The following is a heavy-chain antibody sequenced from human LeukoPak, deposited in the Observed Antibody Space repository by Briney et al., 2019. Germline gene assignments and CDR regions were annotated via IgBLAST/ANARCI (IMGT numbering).Heavy chain of an antibody. CDR2: IYYSGST. D-gene: IGHD6-19*01. CDR3: ARGWEQWLIPFDY. CDR1: GGSISSYY. V-gene: IGHV4-59*01. Sequence: NPSETLSLTCTVSGGSISSYYWSWIRQPPGKGLEWIGYIYYSGSTNYNPSLKSRVTISVDTSKNQFSLKLSSVTAADTAVYYCARGWEQWLIPFDYWGQGTRVTVSS. J-gene: IGHJ4*02.